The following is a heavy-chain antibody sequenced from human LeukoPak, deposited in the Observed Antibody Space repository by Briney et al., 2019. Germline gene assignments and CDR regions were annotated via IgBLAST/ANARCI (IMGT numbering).Heavy chain of an antibody. CDR1: GYIFSIYA. J-gene: IGHJ1*01. Sequence: GASVTVSCKASGYIFSIYAIIWVRQAPGQGLELMGWINTNTGIPTYAQGFTGRFVFSLDTLVSTAYLQISSLKDEDTAIYYCARDYTVTLGTTTYFQHWGQGTLVTVSS. V-gene: IGHV7-4-1*02. CDR2: INTNTGIP. CDR3: ARDYTVTLGTTTYFQH. D-gene: IGHD1-7*01.